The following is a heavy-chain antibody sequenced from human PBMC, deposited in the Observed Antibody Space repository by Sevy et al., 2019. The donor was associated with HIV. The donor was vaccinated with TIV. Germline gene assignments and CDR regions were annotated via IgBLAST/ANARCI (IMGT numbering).Heavy chain of an antibody. V-gene: IGHV3-33*01. CDR3: ARDPGYNYLSYYFDD. CDR2: IWYDGSNK. D-gene: IGHD5-18*01. J-gene: IGHJ4*02. Sequence: GGSLRLSCAASGFTFRNDGMHWVRQAPGKGLEWVAVIWYDGSNKEYADSAKGRFTISRDNSKNTLYLEMNSLRAEDTAVYYCARDPGYNYLSYYFDDWGQGTLVTVSS. CDR1: GFTFRNDG.